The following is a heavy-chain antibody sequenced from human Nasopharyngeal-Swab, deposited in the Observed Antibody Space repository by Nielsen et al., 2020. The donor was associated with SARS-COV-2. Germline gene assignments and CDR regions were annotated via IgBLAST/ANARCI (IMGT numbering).Heavy chain of an antibody. J-gene: IGHJ4*02. Sequence: GRQAPGKGLEWVSSISSSSSYIYYADSVKGRFTISRDNAKNSLYLQMDSLRAEDTAVYYCARASAGNYDFWSGPTFDYWGQGTLVTVSS. V-gene: IGHV3-21*01. D-gene: IGHD3-3*01. CDR3: ARASAGNYDFWSGPTFDY. CDR2: ISSSSSYI.